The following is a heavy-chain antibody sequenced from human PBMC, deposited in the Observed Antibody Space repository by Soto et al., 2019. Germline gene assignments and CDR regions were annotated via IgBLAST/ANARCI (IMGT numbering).Heavy chain of an antibody. J-gene: IGHJ4*02. CDR2: NSYSGST. V-gene: IGHV4-59*08. Sequence: ETLSLTCAVYGGSFSGYYWSWLRQPPGKGLEWIGYNSYSGSTDYNPSLKSRVTISVDTSKNQFSLKLSSATAADTAVYYCARHGGSYSFDYWGQGTLVTVSS. CDR3: ARHGGSYSFDY. D-gene: IGHD1-26*01. CDR1: GGSFSGYY.